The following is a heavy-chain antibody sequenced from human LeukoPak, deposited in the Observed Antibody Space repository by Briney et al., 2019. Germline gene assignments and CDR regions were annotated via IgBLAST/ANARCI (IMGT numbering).Heavy chain of an antibody. CDR1: GFTFDDYA. V-gene: IGHV3-43*01. CDR3: AKEATRHNYYYYYMDV. CDR2: ISWDGGST. Sequence: PGGSLRLSCAASGFTFDDYAMHWVRQAPGKGLEWVSLISWDGGSTFYADSVKGRFIISRDNSKNSLYLQMNSLRTEDTALYYCAKEATRHNYYYYYMDVWGKGTTVTVSS. J-gene: IGHJ6*03. D-gene: IGHD1-1*01.